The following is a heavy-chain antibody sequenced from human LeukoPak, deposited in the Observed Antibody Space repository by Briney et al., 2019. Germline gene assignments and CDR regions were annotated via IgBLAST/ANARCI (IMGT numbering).Heavy chain of an antibody. CDR1: GFTFSSYS. V-gene: IGHV3-21*01. J-gene: IGHJ3*02. Sequence: GGSLRLSCAASGFTFSSYSMNWVRQAPGKGLEWVSSISSSSSYIYYADSVKGRFTIYRDNAKNSLYLQMNSLRAEDTAVYYCARELGYYYDSSGYYYGYNAFDIWGQGTMVTVSS. D-gene: IGHD3-22*01. CDR3: ARELGYYYDSSGYYYGYNAFDI. CDR2: ISSSSSYI.